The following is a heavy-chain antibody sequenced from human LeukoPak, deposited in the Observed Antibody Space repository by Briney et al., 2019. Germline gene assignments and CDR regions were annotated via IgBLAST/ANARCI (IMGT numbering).Heavy chain of an antibody. V-gene: IGHV3-30-3*01. D-gene: IGHD2-2*01. CDR3: ARERYCSSTSCPNYYYYGMDV. J-gene: IGHJ6*02. CDR1: EFTFSDYT. Sequence: PGGSLRLSCAASEFTFSDYTMHWVRRAPGKGLEWVAGLSYDGSDKYYADSVKGLFSISRDNSRNILFLQMQSLRPEDTAVYYCARERYCSSTSCPNYYYYGMDVWGQGTTVTVSS. CDR2: LSYDGSDK.